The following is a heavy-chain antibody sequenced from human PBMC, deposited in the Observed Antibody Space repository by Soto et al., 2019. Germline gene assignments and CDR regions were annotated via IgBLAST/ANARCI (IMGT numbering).Heavy chain of an antibody. Sequence: SVKVSCKASGGTFSRYAISWVRQAPGQGLEWMGGIIPMFGKANYAQKFQDRITITADESTSTGYLELRSLRSEDTAMYYCARDGTLYDSSGYYYLYWVQGTLVTVSS. D-gene: IGHD3-22*01. V-gene: IGHV1-69*13. CDR1: GGTFSRYA. CDR3: ARDGTLYDSSGYYYLY. CDR2: IIPMFGKA. J-gene: IGHJ4*02.